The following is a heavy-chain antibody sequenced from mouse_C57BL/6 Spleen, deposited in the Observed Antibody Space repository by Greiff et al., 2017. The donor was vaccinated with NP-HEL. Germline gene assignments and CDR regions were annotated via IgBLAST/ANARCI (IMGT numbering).Heavy chain of an antibody. CDR3: ARGGWGYAMDY. D-gene: IGHD2-3*01. CDR1: GYTFTSYW. CDR2: IYPSDSET. V-gene: IGHV1-61*01. J-gene: IGHJ4*01. Sequence: QVQLQQPGAELVRPGSSVKLSCKASGYTFTSYWMDWVKQRPGQGLEWIGNIYPSDSETHYNQKFKDKATLTVDKSSSTAYMQLSSLTSEDSAVYYCARGGWGYAMDYWGQGTSVTVSS.